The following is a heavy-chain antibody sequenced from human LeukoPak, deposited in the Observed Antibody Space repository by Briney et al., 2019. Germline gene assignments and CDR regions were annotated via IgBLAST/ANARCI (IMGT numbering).Heavy chain of an antibody. CDR3: ARVDPPLYSYGDYYYYMDV. D-gene: IGHD5-18*01. Sequence: ASVKVSCKASGGTFSSYAISWVRQAPGQGLEWMGGSIPIFGTANYAQKFQGRVTITTDESTSTAYMELSSLRSEDTAVYYCARVDPPLYSYGDYYYYMDVWGKGTTVTVSS. CDR2: SIPIFGTA. CDR1: GGTFSSYA. J-gene: IGHJ6*03. V-gene: IGHV1-69*05.